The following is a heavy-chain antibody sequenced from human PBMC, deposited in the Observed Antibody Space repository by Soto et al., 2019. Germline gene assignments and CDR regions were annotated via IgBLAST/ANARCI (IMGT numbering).Heavy chain of an antibody. Sequence: QVQLQQWGAGLLKPSETLSLTCAVYGGSFSGYYWTWIRQPPGTGLEWIGEINHNYHPSLKSRVTISVDTSKNQFSLKLTSVTAADTAVYYCARDKITGFFVYWGQGTLVTVSS. V-gene: IGHV4-34*01. CDR2: INH. J-gene: IGHJ4*02. CDR3: ARDKITGFFVY. CDR1: GGSFSGYY. D-gene: IGHD2-8*02.